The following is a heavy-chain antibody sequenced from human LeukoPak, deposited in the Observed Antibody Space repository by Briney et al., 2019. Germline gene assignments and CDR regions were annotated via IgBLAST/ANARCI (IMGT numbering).Heavy chain of an antibody. V-gene: IGHV3-20*04. CDR2: INWNGGNT. CDR3: ARDRGWLQYIDY. D-gene: IGHD5-24*01. CDR1: GFTFGDYG. Sequence: GGSLRLSCAAPGFTFGDYGMSWVRQAPGKGLEWASSINWNGGNTAYADSVKGRFTISRDTAKDSLYLQLNSLRAEDTALYYCARDRGWLQYIDYWGQGTLVTVSS. J-gene: IGHJ4*02.